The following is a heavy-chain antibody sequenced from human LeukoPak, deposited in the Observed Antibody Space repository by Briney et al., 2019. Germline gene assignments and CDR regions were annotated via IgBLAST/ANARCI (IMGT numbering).Heavy chain of an antibody. CDR2: INAGNGNT. J-gene: IGHJ3*02. CDR1: GGTFSIYA. CDR3: TRDLHTAMVTDAFDI. Sequence: GASVTVSCKASGGTFSIYAISWVRQAPGQRLEWMGWINAGNGNTKYSQKFQGRVTITRDTSASTAYMELSSLRSEDTAVYYCTRDLHTAMVTDAFDIWGQGTMVTVSS. V-gene: IGHV1-3*01. D-gene: IGHD5-18*01.